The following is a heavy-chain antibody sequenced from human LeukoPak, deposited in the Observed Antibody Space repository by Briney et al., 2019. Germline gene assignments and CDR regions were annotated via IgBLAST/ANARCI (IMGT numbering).Heavy chain of an antibody. CDR3: ARQDYDILTGYYGYYFDY. CDR2: IYHSGST. CDR1: GYSISSGYY. Sequence: SETLSLTCAVSGYSISSGYYWGWIRQPPGKGLEWIGSIYHSGSTYYNPSLKSRVTISVHTSKNQFSLKLSSVTAADTAVYYCARQDYDILTGYYGYYFDYWGQGTLVTVSS. V-gene: IGHV4-38-2*01. J-gene: IGHJ4*02. D-gene: IGHD3-9*01.